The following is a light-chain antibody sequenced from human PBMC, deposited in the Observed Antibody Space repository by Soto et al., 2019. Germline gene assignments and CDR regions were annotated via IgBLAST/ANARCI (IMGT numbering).Light chain of an antibody. CDR1: QSVSYN. J-gene: IGKJ4*01. Sequence: EIVMTQSPATVSVSPGETDTLSCRASQSVSYNLAWYQQNPGQGLRLLIYGAFTRATGIPARFSGSGSGTEFTLTISSLQSEDFAVYYCRQYKNWPPLTFGGGTKVEIK. CDR2: GAF. V-gene: IGKV3-15*01. CDR3: RQYKNWPPLT.